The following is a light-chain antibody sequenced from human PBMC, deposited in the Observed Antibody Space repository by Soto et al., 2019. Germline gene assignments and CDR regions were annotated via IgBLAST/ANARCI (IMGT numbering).Light chain of an antibody. CDR2: EDN. CDR1: TSNMAKNF. V-gene: IGLV1-51*02. Sequence: QSVLTQPPSVSAAPGQEVSISCSGGTSNMAKNFVSWYQQFPGAAPKLLMYEDNKRPSGIPDRFSGSKSGTSATLGITGLQTGDEADYYCGTWDSSLRTVVIGGGTKVTVL. J-gene: IGLJ2*01. CDR3: GTWDSSLRTVV.